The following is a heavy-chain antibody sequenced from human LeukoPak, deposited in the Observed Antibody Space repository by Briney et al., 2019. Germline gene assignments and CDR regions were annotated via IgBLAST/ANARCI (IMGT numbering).Heavy chain of an antibody. D-gene: IGHD3-3*01. CDR3: AKVPHCDFWSGSHFDY. J-gene: IGHJ4*02. CDR2: ISGSGGST. CDR1: GFTSSSYT. Sequence: GGSLRLSCAASGFTSSSYTMSWVRQAPGKGLEWVSAISGSGGSTYYADSVKGRFTISRDNSKNTLYLQMNSLRAEDTAVYYCAKVPHCDFWSGSHFDYWGQGTLVTVSS. V-gene: IGHV3-23*01.